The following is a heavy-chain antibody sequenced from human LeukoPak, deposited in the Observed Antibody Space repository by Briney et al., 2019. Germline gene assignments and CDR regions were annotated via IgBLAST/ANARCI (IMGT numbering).Heavy chain of an antibody. CDR3: ARGIAVAGGYDY. J-gene: IGHJ4*02. V-gene: IGHV3-7*01. D-gene: IGHD6-19*01. Sequence: GGSLRLSCAASRFTFSSYWMSWVRQAPGKGLEWVANIKQDGSEKYYVDSVKGRFTISRDNAKNSLYLQMNSLRAEDTAVYYCARGIAVAGGYDYWGQGTLVTVSS. CDR1: RFTFSSYW. CDR2: IKQDGSEK.